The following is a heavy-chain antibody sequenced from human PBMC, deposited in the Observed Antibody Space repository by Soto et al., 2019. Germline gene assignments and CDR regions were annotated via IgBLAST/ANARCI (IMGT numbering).Heavy chain of an antibody. Sequence: GGSLRLSCAASGFTFSSYGMHWVRQAPGKGLEWVAVISYDGSNKYYADSVKGRFTISRDNSKNTLYLQMNSLRAEDTAVYYCAKDPRDERFWSGYYGHYYYYGMDVWGQGTTVTVSS. CDR3: AKDPRDERFWSGYYGHYYYYGMDV. J-gene: IGHJ6*02. D-gene: IGHD3-3*01. CDR2: ISYDGSNK. CDR1: GFTFSSYG. V-gene: IGHV3-30*18.